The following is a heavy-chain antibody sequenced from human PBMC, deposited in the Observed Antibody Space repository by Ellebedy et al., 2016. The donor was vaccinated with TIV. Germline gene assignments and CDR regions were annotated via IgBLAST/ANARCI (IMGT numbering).Heavy chain of an antibody. J-gene: IGHJ4*02. CDR3: AKITGGGASFDY. CDR1: GASIRSYY. Sequence: MPSETLSLTFTVPGASIRSYYWTWIRQPPGKGLEWIPYIFYSGSTNYNASLKSRVTISLDTSKNQFSLNLTSVTAADTAVYYCAKITGGGASFDYWGQGSLVTVSS. V-gene: IGHV4-59*01. D-gene: IGHD7-27*01. CDR2: IFYSGST.